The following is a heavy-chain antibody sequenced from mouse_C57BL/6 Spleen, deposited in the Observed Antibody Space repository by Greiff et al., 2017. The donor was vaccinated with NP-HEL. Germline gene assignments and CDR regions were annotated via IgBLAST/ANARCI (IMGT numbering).Heavy chain of an antibody. V-gene: IGHV1-55*01. CDR1: GYTFTSYW. D-gene: IGHD1-1*01. CDR2: IYPGSGST. Sequence: VQLQQPGAELVKPGASVKMSCKASGYTFTSYWITWVKQRPGQGLEWIGDIYPGSGSTNYNVKFKSKATLTVDTSSSTAYMQLSSLTSEDSAVYYCARWNYGSGAWFAYWGQGTLVTVSA. CDR3: ARWNYGSGAWFAY. J-gene: IGHJ3*01.